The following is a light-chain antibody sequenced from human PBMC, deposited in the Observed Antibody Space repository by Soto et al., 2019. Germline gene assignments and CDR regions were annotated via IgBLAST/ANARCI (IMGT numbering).Light chain of an antibody. CDR1: QSVSSSY. J-gene: IGKJ1*01. CDR3: QQYGSSPTWT. Sequence: ELVWTQSPGTRSLSPGERASLSCRASQSVSSSYLAWYQQKPCQAPRLLIYGASSRATGIPDRFSGSGSGTDFTLTISRLEPQDFAVYYCQQYGSSPTWTFGQGTKVDI. V-gene: IGKV3-20*01. CDR2: GAS.